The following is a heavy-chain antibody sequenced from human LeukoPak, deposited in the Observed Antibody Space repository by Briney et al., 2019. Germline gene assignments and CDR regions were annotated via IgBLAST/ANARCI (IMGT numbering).Heavy chain of an antibody. J-gene: IGHJ3*02. CDR3: ARYLAAPYDAFDI. V-gene: IGHV1-2*06. CDR1: GYTFTGYY. Sequence: EASVKVSCKASGYTFTGYYMHWVRQAPGQGLEWMGRINSNSGGVHYAQNFQGRVTMTRDTSISTAYMDLTRLRYDDTAVYFCARYLAAPYDAFDIWGQGTMVTVSS. CDR2: INSNSGGV. D-gene: IGHD2-15*01.